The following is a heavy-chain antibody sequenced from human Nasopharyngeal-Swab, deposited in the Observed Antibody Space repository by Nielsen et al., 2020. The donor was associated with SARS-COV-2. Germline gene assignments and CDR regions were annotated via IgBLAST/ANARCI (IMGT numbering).Heavy chain of an antibody. J-gene: IGHJ6*02. V-gene: IGHV3-48*03. D-gene: IGHD3-3*01. CDR1: GFTFSIYG. CDR3: ARALDSSITIFGVVTRYGMDV. Sequence: GESLKISCAASGFTFSIYGMNWVRQAPGKGLEWVSYISSSGSTIYYADSVKGRFTISRDNAKNSLYLQMNSLRAEDTAVYYCARALDSSITIFGVVTRYGMDVWGQGTTVTVSS. CDR2: ISSSGSTI.